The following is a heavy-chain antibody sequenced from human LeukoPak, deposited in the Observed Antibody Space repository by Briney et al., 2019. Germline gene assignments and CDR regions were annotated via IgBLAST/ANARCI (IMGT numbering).Heavy chain of an antibody. V-gene: IGHV3-74*01. CDR2: INSDGSGT. CDR3: ARDRLTNDAFDI. J-gene: IGHJ3*02. CDR1: GFTFNSDW. D-gene: IGHD2-8*01. Sequence: GGSLRLSCAASGFTFNSDWMHWVRQAPGKGLVWVSRINSDGSGTSDADFVKGRFTISRDNSKNTLYLQMNSLRAEDTAMYYCARDRLTNDAFDIWGQGTMVTVSS.